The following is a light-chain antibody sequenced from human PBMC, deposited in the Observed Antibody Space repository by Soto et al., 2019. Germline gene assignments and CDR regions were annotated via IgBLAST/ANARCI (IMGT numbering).Light chain of an antibody. CDR2: EAI. J-gene: IGLJ2*01. CDR1: SSDVGGYNY. V-gene: IGLV2-8*01. CDR3: SSYAGSNNFVV. Sequence: QSALTQPASASGSPGQSVAISCTGTSSDVGGYNYVSWYQQHSGKAPKLMIYEAIKRPSGVPDRFSGSKSGNTASLTVSGLQAEDEADYYCSSYAGSNNFVVFGGGTEVTVL.